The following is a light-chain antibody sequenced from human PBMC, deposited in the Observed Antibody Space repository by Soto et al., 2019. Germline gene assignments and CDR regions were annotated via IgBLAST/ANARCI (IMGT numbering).Light chain of an antibody. V-gene: IGKV3-20*01. CDR2: GAS. J-gene: IGKJ5*01. Sequence: EIVLTQSPGTLSLSPGERATLSCRASQSVGSSYLAWYQQKGGQAPRLLIYGASSRATGIPDRFSGSGSGTDFTLTLSRLEPEDFAVYFCQQYDNSPITFGQGTRLEIK. CDR1: QSVGSSY. CDR3: QQYDNSPIT.